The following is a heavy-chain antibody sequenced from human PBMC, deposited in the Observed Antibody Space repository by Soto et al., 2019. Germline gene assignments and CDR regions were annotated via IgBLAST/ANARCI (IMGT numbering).Heavy chain of an antibody. CDR2: IKSDGSST. V-gene: IGHV3-74*01. CDR3: VRAYNARGRDSNYFDP. Sequence: GGSLRLSCAASGFIFSSYWMHWVRQAPGKGLVWVSCIKSDGSSTTYADSVKGRFTVSRDNARNTLYLQMNSLRAEDTAVYYCVRAYNARGRDSNYFDPWGQGTLVTVSS. J-gene: IGHJ5*02. D-gene: IGHD3-10*01. CDR1: GFIFSSYW.